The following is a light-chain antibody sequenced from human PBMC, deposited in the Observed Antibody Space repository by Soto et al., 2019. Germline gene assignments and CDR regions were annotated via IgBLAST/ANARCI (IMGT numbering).Light chain of an antibody. V-gene: IGKV1-5*03. Sequence: DIQMTQSPSTLSASVGGRVTITCRASQSISSWLAWYQQKPGKARKLLIYKASNLESRVPSRFSGRGSGTEFTLTISSLQPDDFAIYYCQQYDTYTTFGQGTKVEIK. J-gene: IGKJ1*01. CDR2: KAS. CDR1: QSISSW. CDR3: QQYDTYTT.